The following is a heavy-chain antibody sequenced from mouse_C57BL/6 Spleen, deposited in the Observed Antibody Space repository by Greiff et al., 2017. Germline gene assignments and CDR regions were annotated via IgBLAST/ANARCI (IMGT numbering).Heavy chain of an antibody. CDR3: ARKGSYWYFDV. V-gene: IGHV1-18*01. D-gene: IGHD1-1*01. CDR1: GYTFTDYN. CDR2: INPNNGGT. J-gene: IGHJ1*03. Sequence: VQLQQSGPELVKPGASVKIPCKASGYTFTDYNMDWVKQSHGKSLEWIGDINPNNGGTIYNQKFKGKATLTVDTSSSTAYMELRSLTSEDTAVYYCARKGSYWYFDVWGTGTTVTVSS.